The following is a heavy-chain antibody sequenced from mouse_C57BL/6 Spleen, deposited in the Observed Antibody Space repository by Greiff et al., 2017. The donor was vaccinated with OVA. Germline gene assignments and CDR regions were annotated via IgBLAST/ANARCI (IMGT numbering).Heavy chain of an antibody. CDR3: ASHGDYDEFDY. V-gene: IGHV2-4*01. J-gene: IGHJ2*01. D-gene: IGHD2-4*01. CDR1: GFSLTSYG. CDR2: IWRGGST. Sequence: VKLVESGPGLVQPSQSLSITCTVSGFSLTSYGVHWVRQPPGQGLEWLGVIWRGGSTDYNAAFISRLSISKDNSKSQVFFKMNSLQADDTAIYYCASHGDYDEFDYWGQGTTLTVSS.